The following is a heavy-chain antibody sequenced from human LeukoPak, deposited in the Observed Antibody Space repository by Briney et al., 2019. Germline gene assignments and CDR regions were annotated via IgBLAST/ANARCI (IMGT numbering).Heavy chain of an antibody. CDR2: ISYGGSNI. CDR3: AKDLDIVATILGLDY. V-gene: IGHV3-30*18. J-gene: IGHJ4*02. D-gene: IGHD5-12*01. Sequence: GGSLRLSCAASGFTFSSYGMPWVRQAPGKGLEWVAVISYGGSNIYNADSVKGRFTISRDKSTSTLYLQMNSLRAEGTAVYYCAKDLDIVATILGLDYWGQGTLVTVSS. CDR1: GFTFSSYG.